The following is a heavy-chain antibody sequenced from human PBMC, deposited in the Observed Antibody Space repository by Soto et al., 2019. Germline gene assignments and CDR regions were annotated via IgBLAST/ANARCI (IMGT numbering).Heavy chain of an antibody. CDR1: GFSFSNYG. Sequence: QVQLVESGGGVVQPGRSLRLSCAASGFSFSNYGMHWARQAPGKGLEWVAGISFDGSNKYHADSVKGRFTISRDNSKNTLYRQMTSLRTEDTAVYYCAGGWYFFDYCGQGTLVTVSS. D-gene: IGHD6-19*01. V-gene: IGHV3-30*03. CDR3: AGGWYFFDY. CDR2: ISFDGSNK. J-gene: IGHJ4*02.